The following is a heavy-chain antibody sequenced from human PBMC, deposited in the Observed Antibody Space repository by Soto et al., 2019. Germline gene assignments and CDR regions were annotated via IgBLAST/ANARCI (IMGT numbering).Heavy chain of an antibody. CDR2: ISGSGGST. CDR1: GFTFSSYA. V-gene: IGHV3-23*01. J-gene: IGHJ4*02. Sequence: XGSLRLSCAASGFTFSSYAMSWVRQAPGKGLEWVSAISGSGGSTYYADSVKGRFTISRDNSKNTLYLQMNSLRAEDTAVYYCAQVLSAVPTGEFDYWGQGTLVTV. D-gene: IGHD2-2*01. CDR3: AQVLSAVPTGEFDY.